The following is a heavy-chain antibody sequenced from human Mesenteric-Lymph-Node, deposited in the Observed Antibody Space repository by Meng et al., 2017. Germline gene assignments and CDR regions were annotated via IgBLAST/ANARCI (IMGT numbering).Heavy chain of an antibody. J-gene: IGHJ4*02. CDR1: GGSISSGDYY. V-gene: IGHV4-30-4*01. CDR2: IYSSGST. D-gene: IGHD5-12*01. CDR3: AGDRMGVATVDY. Sequence: QVQLQESGPGLVKPSQTLSLTCTVSGGSISSGDYYWSWIRQPPGKGLEWIGYIYSSGSTYYNPSLKSRITISVDTSKNQFSLRLTSVTAADTAVYYCAGDRMGVATVDYWGQGTLVTVSS.